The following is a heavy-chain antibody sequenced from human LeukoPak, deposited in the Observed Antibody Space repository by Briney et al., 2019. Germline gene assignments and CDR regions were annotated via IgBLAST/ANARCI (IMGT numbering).Heavy chain of an antibody. V-gene: IGHV1-2*02. CDR3: ARAPGVASAGSH. CDR2: INPNSGDT. CDR1: GYTFTVYY. Sequence: GASVKVSCKASGYTFTVYYIHWVRQAPGQGLEWMGWINPNSGDTNYAQKFQGRVTMTRDTSISTAYMELSRLSSDDTAMYYCARAPGVASAGSHWGQGTLVTVSS. D-gene: IGHD6-13*01. J-gene: IGHJ4*02.